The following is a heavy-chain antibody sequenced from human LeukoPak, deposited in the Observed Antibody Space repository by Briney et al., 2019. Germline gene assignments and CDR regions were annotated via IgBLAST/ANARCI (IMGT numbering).Heavy chain of an antibody. CDR1: GGSISSGDYY. Sequence: SETLSLTCTVSGGSISSGDYYWSWIRQPPGKGLEWIGYIYYSGSTNYNPSLKSRVTISVDTSKNQFSLKLSSVTAADTAVYYCARGVSGSYFDYWGQGTLVTVSS. D-gene: IGHD1-26*01. J-gene: IGHJ4*02. CDR3: ARGVSGSYFDY. CDR2: IYYSGST. V-gene: IGHV4-61*08.